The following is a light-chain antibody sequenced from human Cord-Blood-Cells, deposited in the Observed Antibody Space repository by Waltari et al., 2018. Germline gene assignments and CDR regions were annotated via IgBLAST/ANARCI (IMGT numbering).Light chain of an antibody. Sequence: SSELTHPPSLSVSPGPPATNTSPGVALPMQYASWYQQKPGQAPVLVIYKDSERPPGIPERFSGSSSGTTVTLTISGVQAEDEADYYCQSADSSGTYRWVFGGGTKLTVL. J-gene: IGLJ3*02. CDR1: ALPMQY. CDR2: KDS. CDR3: QSADSSGTYRWV. V-gene: IGLV3-25*03.